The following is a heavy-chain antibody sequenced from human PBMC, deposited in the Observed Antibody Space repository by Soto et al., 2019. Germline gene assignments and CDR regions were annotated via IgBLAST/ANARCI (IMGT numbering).Heavy chain of an antibody. J-gene: IGHJ4*02. D-gene: IGHD6-13*01. Sequence: VQSGAEVKKPGSSVKVSCKASGGTFSSYAFSWVRQAPGQGLEWMGGIIPLLATPKYAQKFQGRVTITADKSKSTAYMELSSLRSEDTAVYFCAGGRGASAGYYFDYWGQETLVTVSS. CDR1: GGTFSSYA. CDR2: IIPLLATP. V-gene: IGHV1-69*06. CDR3: AGGRGASAGYYFDY.